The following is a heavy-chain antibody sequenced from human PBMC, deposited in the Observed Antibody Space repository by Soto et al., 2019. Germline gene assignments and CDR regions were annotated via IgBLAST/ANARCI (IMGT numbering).Heavy chain of an antibody. V-gene: IGHV1-18*01. D-gene: IGHD6-19*01. CDR1: GYTFTSYG. CDR2: INAYNGNT. J-gene: IGHJ2*01. Sequence: QGQLVQSGAEVKKPGATVKVSCKASGYTFTSYGINWVRQAPGQGLEWMGWINAYNGNTNYAQKLQGRVTMTTDTSTSTAYMELRSLRADDTAVYYCARVSGAVAGIDIQDWYFDLWGRGTPVTVSS. CDR3: ARVSGAVAGIDIQDWYFDL.